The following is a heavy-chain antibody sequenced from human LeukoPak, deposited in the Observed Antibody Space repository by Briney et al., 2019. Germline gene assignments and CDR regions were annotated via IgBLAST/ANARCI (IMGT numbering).Heavy chain of an antibody. CDR3: ASLPSDYLDPDAFAI. CDR2: IYTSGST. J-gene: IGHJ3*02. CDR1: GGSISSYY. V-gene: IGHV4-4*07. D-gene: IGHD4-17*01. Sequence: SETLSLTCTVSGGSISSYYWSWIRQPAGKGLEWIGRIYTSGSTNYNPSLKSRVTMSVDTSKNQFSLKLSSVTAADTAVYYCASLPSDYLDPDAFAIWGQGTTLTVSS.